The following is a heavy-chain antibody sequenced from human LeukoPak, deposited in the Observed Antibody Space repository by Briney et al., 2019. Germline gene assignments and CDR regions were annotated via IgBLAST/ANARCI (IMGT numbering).Heavy chain of an antibody. V-gene: IGHV3-53*01. J-gene: IGHJ6*04. CDR2: IYSGGST. CDR1: GFTVSSNY. Sequence: GGSLRLSCVASGFTVSSNYMSWVRQAPGKGLEWVSVIYSGGSTYYADSVKGRFTISRDNSKNTLYLQMNSLRAEDTAVYYCAGLSVAGTDYYYYYGMDVWGKGTTVTVSS. D-gene: IGHD6-19*01. CDR3: AGLSVAGTDYYYYYGMDV.